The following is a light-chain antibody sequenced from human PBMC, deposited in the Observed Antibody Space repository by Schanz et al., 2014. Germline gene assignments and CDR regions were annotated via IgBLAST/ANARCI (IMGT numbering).Light chain of an antibody. V-gene: IGLV2-14*01. J-gene: IGLJ3*02. CDR2: DVS. Sequence: QSALTQPASVSGSPGQSITISCTGTSSDVGRYNYVSWYQQHPGKAPKLMIYDVSNRPSGVSNRFSGSKSGNTASLTISGXXAEDEADYYCSSYTSSNTLEVFGGGTKLTVL. CDR1: SSDVGRYNY. CDR3: SSYTSSNTLEV.